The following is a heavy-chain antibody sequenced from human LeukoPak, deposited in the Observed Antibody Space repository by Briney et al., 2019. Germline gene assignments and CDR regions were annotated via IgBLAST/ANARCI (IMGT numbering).Heavy chain of an antibody. CDR3: AGELKTYYYYYMYV. J-gene: IGHJ6*03. CDR1: GYTFTGYY. Sequence: ASVKVSCKASGYTFTGYYMHWVRQAPGQGLEWMGWINPNSGGTNYAQKFQGRVTMTRDTSISTAYMELSRLRSDDTAVYYCAGELKTYYYYYMYVWGKGTTVTVSS. D-gene: IGHD3-16*01. V-gene: IGHV1-2*02. CDR2: INPNSGGT.